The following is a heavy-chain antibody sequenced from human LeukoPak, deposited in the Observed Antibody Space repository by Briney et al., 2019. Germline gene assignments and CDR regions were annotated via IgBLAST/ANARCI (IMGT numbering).Heavy chain of an antibody. J-gene: IGHJ6*03. CDR3: TAIREYCDSAGCYSPYFYYYMDV. Sequence: GGSLRLSCAASGFTFGNAWMNWVRQSPGKGLEWVGRIKTKQDGGTTDYATPVKGRFTISRDDSRNTLYLQMNSLRTDDTAIYYCTAIREYCDSAGCYSPYFYYYMDVWGKGTTVAVSS. D-gene: IGHD2-15*01. CDR2: IKTKQDGGTT. CDR1: GFTFGNAW. V-gene: IGHV3-15*01.